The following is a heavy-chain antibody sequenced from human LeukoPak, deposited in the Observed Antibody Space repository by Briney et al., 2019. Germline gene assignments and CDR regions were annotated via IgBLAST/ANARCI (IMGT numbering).Heavy chain of an antibody. CDR2: IYSSGST. Sequence: SETLSLTCTVSGGSISNYYWSWIRQPPGKGLEWIGYIYSSGSTNYNPSLKSRVTISVDTSKNQFSLKLSSVTAADTAVYYCARGGAYYYGMGVWGQGTTVTVSS. CDR1: GGSISNYY. J-gene: IGHJ6*02. V-gene: IGHV4-59*01. CDR3: ARGGAYYYGMGV. D-gene: IGHD2-15*01.